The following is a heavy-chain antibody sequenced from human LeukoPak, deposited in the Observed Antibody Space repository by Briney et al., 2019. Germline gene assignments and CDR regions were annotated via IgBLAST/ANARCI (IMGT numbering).Heavy chain of an antibody. Sequence: SETLSLTCTVSGGSISSYYWSWIRQPPGKGLEWIGYIYYSGSTNYNPSLKSRVTISVDTSKNQFSLKLSSVTAADTAVYYCARVLGDGRGWYGGQLDYWGQGTLVTVSS. J-gene: IGHJ4*02. V-gene: IGHV4-59*01. CDR2: IYYSGST. CDR3: ARVLGDGRGWYGGQLDY. CDR1: GGSISSYY. D-gene: IGHD6-19*01.